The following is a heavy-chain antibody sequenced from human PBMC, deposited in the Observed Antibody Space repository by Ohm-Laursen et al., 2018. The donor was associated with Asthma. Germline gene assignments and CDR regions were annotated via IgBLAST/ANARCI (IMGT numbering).Heavy chain of an antibody. Sequence: GASVKVSCKASGYTFTSYDINWVRQATGQGLEWMGWMNPNSGNTGYAQKFQGRVTMTRNTSISTAYMELSSLRSEDTAVYYCARAVAAPDWFDPWGQGTLVTVSS. CDR1: GYTFTSYD. D-gene: IGHD6-19*01. V-gene: IGHV1-8*01. CDR2: MNPNSGNT. CDR3: ARAVAAPDWFDP. J-gene: IGHJ5*02.